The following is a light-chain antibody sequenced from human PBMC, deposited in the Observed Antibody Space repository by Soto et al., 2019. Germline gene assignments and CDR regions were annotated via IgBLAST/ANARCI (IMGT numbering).Light chain of an antibody. V-gene: IGKV3-11*01. CDR1: QSVSSKY. Sequence: VLTQSPGTLSLCPGGIGTLSFGASQSVSSKYLAWYQHKPGQAPRLLIYDAFNRATGVPTRFSGSGSGTDFTLTISSLEPEDFAVYYCQQRNRWPPVTFGGGTKVDIK. CDR2: DAF. CDR3: QQRNRWPPVT. J-gene: IGKJ4*01.